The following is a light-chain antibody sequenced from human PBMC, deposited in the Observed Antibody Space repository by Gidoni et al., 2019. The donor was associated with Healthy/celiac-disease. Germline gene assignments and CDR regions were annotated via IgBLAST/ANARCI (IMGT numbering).Light chain of an antibody. V-gene: IGKV3-20*01. CDR3: QQYGSSPRT. CDR2: CAS. CDR1: QSVSSSY. Sequence: EMVLTQFPGTLSLSPGERATLSCRAIQSVSSSYLAWYQQKPGQAPRLLIYCASSRATGIPDRFSCSGSGTDFTLTISRLEPEDFAVYYCQQYGSSPRTFGQGTKLEIK. J-gene: IGKJ2*02.